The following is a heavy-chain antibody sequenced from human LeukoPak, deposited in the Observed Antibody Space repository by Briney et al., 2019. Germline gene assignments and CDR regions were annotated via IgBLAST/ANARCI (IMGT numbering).Heavy chain of an antibody. J-gene: IGHJ4*02. Sequence: ASVKVSCKASGYTFTGYYMHWVLQAPGQGLEWMGWINPNSGGTNYAQKFQGRVIMTRDTSISTAYMELSRLRSDDTAVYYCARDWNCGGDCYSTWGQGTLVTVSS. V-gene: IGHV1-2*02. D-gene: IGHD2-21*02. CDR3: ARDWNCGGDCYST. CDR2: INPNSGGT. CDR1: GYTFTGYY.